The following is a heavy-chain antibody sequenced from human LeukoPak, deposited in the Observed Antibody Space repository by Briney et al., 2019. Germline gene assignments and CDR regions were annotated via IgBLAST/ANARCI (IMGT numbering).Heavy chain of an antibody. Sequence: SETLSLTCAVYGGSFSGYYWSWIRQPPGKGLEWIGEINHSGSTNYNPSLKSRVTISVDTSKNQFSLKLSSVTAADTAVYYCARYSAKYSSSSGYYYYMDVWGKGTTVTVSS. J-gene: IGHJ6*03. V-gene: IGHV4-34*01. CDR3: ARYSAKYSSSSGYYYYMDV. CDR2: INHSGST. CDR1: GGSFSGYY. D-gene: IGHD6-6*01.